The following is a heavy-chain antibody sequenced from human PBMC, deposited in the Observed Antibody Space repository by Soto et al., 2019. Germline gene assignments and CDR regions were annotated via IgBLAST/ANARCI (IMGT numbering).Heavy chain of an antibody. D-gene: IGHD6-19*01. CDR2: IGTTGDA. Sequence: EVQLVESGGGLVQPGGSLRLSCAASGFTFSSYDMHWVRQTAGKGLEWVAAIGTTGDAYYPGSATGRFTISRENAKNSLYLQMNNLRVGDTAVYFCAGGRSGWYAGFDFWGQGTQVTVSS. CDR3: AGGRSGWYAGFDF. V-gene: IGHV3-13*01. CDR1: GFTFSSYD. J-gene: IGHJ4*02.